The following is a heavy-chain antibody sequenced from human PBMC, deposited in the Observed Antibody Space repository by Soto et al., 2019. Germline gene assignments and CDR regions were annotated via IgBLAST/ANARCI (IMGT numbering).Heavy chain of an antibody. CDR3: ARQGGWFDP. V-gene: IGHV4-59*08. D-gene: IGHD1-26*01. J-gene: IGHJ5*02. CDR2: IYYSGST. Sequence: PSETLSLTCTVSGGSIRSYYWSWIRQPPGKGLEWIGSIYYSGSTSYKPSLKSRVTISVDTSKNQFSLKLNSVTAADTAVYYCARQGGWFDPWGQGTLVTVSS. CDR1: GGSIRSYY.